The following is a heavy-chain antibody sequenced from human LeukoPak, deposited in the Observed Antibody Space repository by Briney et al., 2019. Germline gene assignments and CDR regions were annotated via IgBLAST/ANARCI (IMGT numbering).Heavy chain of an antibody. J-gene: IGHJ4*02. CDR1: GFTFSSYG. D-gene: IGHD4-17*01. V-gene: IGHV3-30*18. CDR3: AKPMYGDYFTKQYYFDY. Sequence: GGSLRLSCAASGFTFSSYGMHWVRQAPGKGLEWVAVISYDGSNKYYADSVKGRFTISRDNSKNTLYLQMNSLRAEDTAVYYCAKPMYGDYFTKQYYFDYWGQGTLVTVSS. CDR2: ISYDGSNK.